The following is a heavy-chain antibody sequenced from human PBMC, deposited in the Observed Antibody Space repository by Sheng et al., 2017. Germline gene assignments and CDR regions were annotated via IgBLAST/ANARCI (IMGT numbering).Heavy chain of an antibody. CDR3: ARFREQSVRYYGFDP. V-gene: IGHV4-34*01. CDR1: GGSLNGYD. J-gene: IGHJ5*02. D-gene: IGHD1-26*01. Sequence: QVRLQQWGAGLLKPSETLSITCAVYGGSLNGYDWTWIRQPPGKGLEWIGEINHRGRTNYNPSLKSRVTISVDTSKNQFSLKLSSVTAADTAVFYCARFREQSVRYYGFDPWGQGTLVIVSS. CDR2: INHRGRT.